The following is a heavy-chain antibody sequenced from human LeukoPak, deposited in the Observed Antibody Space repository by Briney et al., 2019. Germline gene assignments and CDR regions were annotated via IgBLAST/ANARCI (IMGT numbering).Heavy chain of an antibody. CDR3: ARDVTMVRGVLRWFDP. D-gene: IGHD3-10*01. Sequence: EASVKVSCKASGGTFSSYAISWVRQAPGQGLEWMGRIIPILGIANYAQKFQGRVTITADKSTSTAYMELSSLRSEDTAVYYCARDVTMVRGVLRWFDPWGQGTLVTVSS. V-gene: IGHV1-69*04. CDR1: GGTFSSYA. J-gene: IGHJ5*02. CDR2: IIPILGIA.